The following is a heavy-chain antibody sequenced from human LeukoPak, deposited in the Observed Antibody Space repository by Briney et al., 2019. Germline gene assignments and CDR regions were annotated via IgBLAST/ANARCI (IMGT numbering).Heavy chain of an antibody. CDR3: ARSYYDSSGCFDY. CDR1: GFTFSDYY. J-gene: IGHJ4*02. D-gene: IGHD3-22*01. V-gene: IGHV3-11*03. Sequence: GGSLRLSCAASGFTFSDYYMSSIRQAPGKGLEWVSYISSSSSYTNYADSVKGRFTISRDNAKNSLYLQMNSLRAEDTAVYYCARSYYDSSGCFDYWGQGTLVTVSS. CDR2: ISSSSSYT.